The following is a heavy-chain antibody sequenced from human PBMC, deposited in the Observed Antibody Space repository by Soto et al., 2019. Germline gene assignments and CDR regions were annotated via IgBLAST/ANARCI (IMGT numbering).Heavy chain of an antibody. J-gene: IGHJ4*02. V-gene: IGHV3-74*01. Sequence: EVQLVESGGGLVQPGGSLRLSCVASGFTFSNYWIHWLRQAPGKGLVWVSRINGDGSSTNSADSVKGQFTISRDNAKNTVSLQMSSLRVEDTAVYACERGARNYYYCDCWGQGTLVTVSS. D-gene: IGHD1-7*01. CDR1: GFTFSNYW. CDR3: ERGARNYYYCDC. CDR2: INGDGSST.